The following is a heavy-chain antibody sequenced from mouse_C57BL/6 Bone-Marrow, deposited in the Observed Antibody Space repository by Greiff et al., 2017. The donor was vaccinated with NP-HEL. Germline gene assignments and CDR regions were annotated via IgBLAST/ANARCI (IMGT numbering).Heavy chain of an antibody. CDR2: IDPSDSYT. D-gene: IGHD2-3*01. Sequence: QVQLQQPGAELVKPGASVKLSCKASGYTFTSYWMQWVKQRPGQGLEWIGEIDPSDSYTNYNQKFKGKATLTVDTSSSTAYMQLSSLTSEDTAVYNCARDQDDGYYYYAMDYWGQGNSVTVSA. V-gene: IGHV1-50*01. CDR3: ARDQDDGYYYYAMDY. J-gene: IGHJ4*01. CDR1: GYTFTSYW.